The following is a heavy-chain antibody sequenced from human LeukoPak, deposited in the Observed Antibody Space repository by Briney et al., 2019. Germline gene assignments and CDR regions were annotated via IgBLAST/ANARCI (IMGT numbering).Heavy chain of an antibody. CDR2: IYYSGST. V-gene: IGHV4-39*07. Sequence: SETLSLTFTVSGGSISSSSYYWGWIRQPPGKGLEWIGSIYYSGSTYYNPSLKSRVTISVDTSKNQFSLKLSSVTAADTAVYYCARGWTTGTPGHQHWGQGTLVTVSS. J-gene: IGHJ1*01. CDR3: ARGWTTGTPGHQH. CDR1: GGSISSSSYY. D-gene: IGHD1-1*01.